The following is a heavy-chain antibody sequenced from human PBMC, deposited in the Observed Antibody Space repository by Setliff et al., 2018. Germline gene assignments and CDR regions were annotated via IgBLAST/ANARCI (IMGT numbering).Heavy chain of an antibody. CDR2: IYYSGSTS. J-gene: IGHJ6*03. CDR3: ARGLEGEDYFYYMDV. V-gene: IGHV4-31*03. CDR1: GGSISSGGYY. D-gene: IGHD2-21*01. Sequence: SETLSLTCTVSGGSISSGGYYWSWIRQHPGKGLEWIGYIYYSGSTSYYNPSLKSRVTISVDKSKNQFSLKLTSVTAADTAVYYCARGLEGEDYFYYMDVWGKGNTVTVSS.